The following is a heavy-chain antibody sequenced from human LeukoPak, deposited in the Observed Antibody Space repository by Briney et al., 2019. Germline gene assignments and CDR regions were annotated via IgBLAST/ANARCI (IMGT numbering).Heavy chain of an antibody. CDR2: ISYDGSNK. V-gene: IGHV3-30*04. Sequence: WGSLRLSCAASGFTFSSYAMHWVRQAPGKGLEWVAVISYDGSNKYYADSVKGRFTISRDNSKNTLYLQMNSLRAEDTAVYYCARDKSAGADTGSSFYYWGQGALVTVSS. J-gene: IGHJ4*02. CDR1: GFTFSSYA. D-gene: IGHD3-10*01. CDR3: ARDKSAGADTGSSFYY.